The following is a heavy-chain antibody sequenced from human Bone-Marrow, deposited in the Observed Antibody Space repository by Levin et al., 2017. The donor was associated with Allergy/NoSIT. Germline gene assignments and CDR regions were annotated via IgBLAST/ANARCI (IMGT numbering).Heavy chain of an antibody. J-gene: IGHJ6*02. V-gene: IGHV3-7*01. CDR3: ARDQAQLAQHYYYYGMDV. CDR1: GFTFSSYW. D-gene: IGHD6-6*01. Sequence: ASVKVSCVASGFTFSSYWMSWVRQAPGKGLEWVANIKQDGSEKYYVDSVKGRFTISRDNAKNSLYLQMNSLRAEDTAVYYCARDQAQLAQHYYYYGMDVWGQGTTVTVSS. CDR2: IKQDGSEK.